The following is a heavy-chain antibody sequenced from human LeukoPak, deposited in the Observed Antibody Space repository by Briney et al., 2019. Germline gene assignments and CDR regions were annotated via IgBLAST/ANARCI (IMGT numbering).Heavy chain of an antibody. V-gene: IGHV3-21*01. CDR2: ITSSSSHI. CDR3: ARDPYSGSYVDYYYYYYMDV. D-gene: IGHD6-13*01. Sequence: PGGSLRLSCAASGFTFSSYNMNWVRQAPGKGLEWVSSITSSSSHIYYADSVEGRFTISRDNAKNSLYLQIDSLRAEDTAVYYCARDPYSGSYVDYYYYYYMDVWGKGTTVTISS. CDR1: GFTFSSYN. J-gene: IGHJ6*03.